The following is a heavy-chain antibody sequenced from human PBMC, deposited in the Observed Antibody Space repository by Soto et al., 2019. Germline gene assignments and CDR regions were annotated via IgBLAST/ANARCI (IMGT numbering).Heavy chain of an antibody. D-gene: IGHD6-19*01. CDR1: GFTLDSAW. J-gene: IGHJ4*02. V-gene: IGHV3-15*01. CDR3: TTGYGSDWYG. Sequence: EVQLVESGGGLVKPGGSLRRSCAASGFTLDSAWVNWVRQAPGKGLEWVAQAKRKAAGGAIDYAAPVKGRFIISRDDSKHMAYLQMNSLKIKDTALYDCTTGYGSDWYGWGQGTLVTVSS. CDR2: AKRKAAGGAI.